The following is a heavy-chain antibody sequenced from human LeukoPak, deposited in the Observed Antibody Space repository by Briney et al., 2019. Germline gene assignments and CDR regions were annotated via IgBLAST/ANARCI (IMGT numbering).Heavy chain of an antibody. CDR3: ARGVAGTEGWFDP. V-gene: IGHV1-69*05. CDR2: IIPIFGTA. CDR1: GYTFTGYY. Sequence: GASVKVSCKASGYTFTGYYMHWVRQAPGQGLEWMGRIIPIFGTANYAQKFQGRVTITTDESTSTAYMELSSLRSEDTAVYYCARGVAGTEGWFDPWGQGTLVTVSS. D-gene: IGHD6-19*01. J-gene: IGHJ5*02.